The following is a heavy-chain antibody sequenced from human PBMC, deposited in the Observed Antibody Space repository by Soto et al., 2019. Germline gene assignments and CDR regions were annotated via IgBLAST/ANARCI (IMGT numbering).Heavy chain of an antibody. D-gene: IGHD3-10*01. V-gene: IGHV4-30-2*01. J-gene: IGHJ4*02. CDR2: IYHSGST. CDR1: GGSISSGGYS. CDR3: ARADYYAHDY. Sequence: SETLSLTCAVSGGSISSGGYSWSWIRQPPGKGLEWIGYIYHSGSTYYNPSLKSRVTISVDRSKNQFSLKLSSVTAADTAVYYCARADYYAHDYWGQGTLVTVSS.